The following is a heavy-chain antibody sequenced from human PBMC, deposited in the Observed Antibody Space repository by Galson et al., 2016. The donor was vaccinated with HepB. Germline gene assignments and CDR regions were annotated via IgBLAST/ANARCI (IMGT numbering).Heavy chain of an antibody. Sequence: SETLSLTCAVSGGSISSSNWWSWVRQTPGQGLEWIGEIYRTGSTNYNPSLKSRVTISIDKCKYQFSLKLSSVTAADTAVYYCARGTSYDFWSAYDTGIGRFYFDYWGQGTLVTVSS. CDR3: ARGTSYDFWSAYDTGIGRFYFDY. CDR2: IYRTGST. CDR1: GGSISSSNW. V-gene: IGHV4-4*02. J-gene: IGHJ4*02. D-gene: IGHD3-3*01.